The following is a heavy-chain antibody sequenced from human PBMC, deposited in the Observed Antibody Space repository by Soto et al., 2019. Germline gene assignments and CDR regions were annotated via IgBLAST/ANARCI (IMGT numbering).Heavy chain of an antibody. V-gene: IGHV4-4*07. Sequence: SETLSLTCTVSGGSISSYYWSWIRQPAGKGLEWIGRIYTSGSTNYNPSLKSRVTMSVDTSKNQFSLKLSSVTAADTAVYYCARDKQQLGPYGMDVWGQGTTVTRLL. CDR1: GGSISSYY. J-gene: IGHJ6*02. CDR2: IYTSGST. D-gene: IGHD6-13*01. CDR3: ARDKQQLGPYGMDV.